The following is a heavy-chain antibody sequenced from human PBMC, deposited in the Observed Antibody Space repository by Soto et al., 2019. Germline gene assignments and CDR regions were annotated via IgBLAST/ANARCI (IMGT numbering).Heavy chain of an antibody. J-gene: IGHJ4*02. CDR2: ISWNSGTT. CDR3: TKDARDLWWGGGYFEK. CDR1: IFTFDNYA. V-gene: IGHV3-9*01. D-gene: IGHD2-8*01. Sequence: EVQLVESGGDLVQPGRSLRLSCAASIFTFDNYAMHWVRQVPGKAPEWVSGISWNSGTTGYADSVKGRFTISRDRPRNSLYLQMNSLRPEDTALYYCTKDARDLWWGGGYFEKWGQGTPVTVSS.